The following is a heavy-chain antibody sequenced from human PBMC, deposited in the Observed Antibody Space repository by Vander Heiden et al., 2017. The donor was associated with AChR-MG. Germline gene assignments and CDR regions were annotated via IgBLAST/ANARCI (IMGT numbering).Heavy chain of an antibody. CDR3: ARSPRRRQWLVRHYDY. V-gene: IGHV4-34*01. J-gene: IGHJ4*02. Sequence: QVQLQQWGAGLLKPSETLSLTCAVYGGSFSGYYWSWIRQPPGKGLEWIGEINHSGSTNYNPSLKSRVTISVDTSKNQFSLKLSSVTAADTAVYYCARSPRRRQWLVRHYDYWGQGTLVTVSS. CDR1: GGSFSGYY. CDR2: INHSGST. D-gene: IGHD6-19*01.